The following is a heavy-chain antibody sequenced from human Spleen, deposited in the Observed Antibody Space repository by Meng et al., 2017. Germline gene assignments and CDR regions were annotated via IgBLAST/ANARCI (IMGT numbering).Heavy chain of an antibody. CDR2: INHSGFTNYNQSGVT. Sequence: SETLSLTCAVYGVSLSGYYWNWIRQPPGKGLEWIGEINHSGFTNYNQSGVTNYNPSLKSRVTISLDTSKNQFTLKLSSVTAADTAVYYCAKGYGWYTNWGQGTLVTVSS. V-gene: IGHV4-34*01. CDR3: AKGYGWYTN. CDR1: GVSLSGYY. D-gene: IGHD6-19*01. J-gene: IGHJ4*02.